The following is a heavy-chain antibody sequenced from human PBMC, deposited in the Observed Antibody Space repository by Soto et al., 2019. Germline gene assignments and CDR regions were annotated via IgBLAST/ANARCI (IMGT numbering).Heavy chain of an antibody. CDR1: GYTLTSYA. V-gene: IGHV1-3*01. Sequence: SVKVSCKGSGYTLTSYAMHWVRPAPGQRLEWMGWINAGNGNTKYSQKFQGRVTITRDTSASTAYMELSSLRSEDTAVYYCARGPSTLGFRIFDYWGQGTLVTVSS. D-gene: IGHD3-16*01. CDR2: INAGNGNT. CDR3: ARGPSTLGFRIFDY. J-gene: IGHJ4*02.